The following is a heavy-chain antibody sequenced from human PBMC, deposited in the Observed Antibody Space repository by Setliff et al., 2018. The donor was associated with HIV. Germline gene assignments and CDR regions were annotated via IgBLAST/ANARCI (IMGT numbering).Heavy chain of an antibody. D-gene: IGHD5-18*01. CDR3: ARDTLASGGTAMVNYYYYGMDV. Sequence: PSETLSLTCTVSGGSISSGDYYWSWIRQPPGKGLEWIGYIYYSGSTYYNPSLKSRVTISVDTSKNQFSLKLSSVTAADTAVYYCARDTLASGGTAMVNYYYYGMDVWGQGTTVTVSS. CDR2: IYYSGST. J-gene: IGHJ6*02. CDR1: GGSISSGDYY. V-gene: IGHV4-30-4*08.